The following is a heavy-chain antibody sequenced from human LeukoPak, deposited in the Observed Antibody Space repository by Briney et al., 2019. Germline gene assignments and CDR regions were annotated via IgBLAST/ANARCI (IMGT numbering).Heavy chain of an antibody. V-gene: IGHV3-30-3*01. J-gene: IGHJ4*02. CDR3: AREEWDCSSTSCPFDY. Sequence: GGSLRLSCAAPGFTFSSYAMHWVRQAPGKGLEWVAVISYDGSNKYYADSVKGRFTISRDNSKNTLYLQMNSLRAEDTAVYYCAREEWDCSSTSCPFDYWGQGTLVTVSS. D-gene: IGHD2-2*01. CDR1: GFTFSSYA. CDR2: ISYDGSNK.